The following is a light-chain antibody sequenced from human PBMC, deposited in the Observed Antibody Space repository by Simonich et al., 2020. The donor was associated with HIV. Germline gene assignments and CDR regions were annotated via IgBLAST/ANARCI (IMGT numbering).Light chain of an antibody. V-gene: IGKV1-39*01. Sequence: DIQMTQSPSSLSASVGERVTITCRASQTINNDLNWYPQKPAKAPKLLIYGMSSLQTGVPSRFSGSDSGTDFTLTISSLQPEDFATYYCQQSYSTPSTFGPGTKVDIK. J-gene: IGKJ3*01. CDR1: QTINND. CDR2: GMS. CDR3: QQSYSTPST.